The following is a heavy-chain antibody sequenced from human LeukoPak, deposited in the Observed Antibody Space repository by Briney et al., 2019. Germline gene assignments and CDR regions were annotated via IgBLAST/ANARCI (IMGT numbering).Heavy chain of an antibody. CDR3: AKNRGSGSPFYFDY. Sequence: GGSLRLSCEASGFTFSTYAMSWVRQAPGKGLEWVSGISVSGGTTYYADSVKGRFTISRDNSKNTLFLQMNSLRPEDTAVYYCAKNRGSGSPFYFDYWGQGTLVTVSS. CDR2: ISVSGGTT. V-gene: IGHV3-23*01. D-gene: IGHD3-10*01. J-gene: IGHJ4*02. CDR1: GFTFSTYA.